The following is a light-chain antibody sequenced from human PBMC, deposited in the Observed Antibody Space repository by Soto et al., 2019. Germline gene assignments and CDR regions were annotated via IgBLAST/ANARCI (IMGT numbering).Light chain of an antibody. J-gene: IGLJ1*01. V-gene: IGLV1-47*02. Sequence: QSALTQPPSASGTPGQRVTIPCSGRSANIGNNYVCWYQQLPGTAPKLLIYSNNQRPSGVPDRFSGSKSGTSASLAISGLRSEDEADYYCVSWDDSLSGLVFGTGTKVTVL. CDR2: SNN. CDR3: VSWDDSLSGLV. CDR1: SANIGNNY.